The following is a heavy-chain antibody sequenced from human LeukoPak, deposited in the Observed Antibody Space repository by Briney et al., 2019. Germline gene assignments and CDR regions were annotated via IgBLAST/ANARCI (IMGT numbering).Heavy chain of an antibody. D-gene: IGHD1-7*01. CDR2: MNPNSGNT. CDR1: GYTFTSYD. Sequence: APSVKVSCKASGYTFTSYDINWVRQATGQGLEWMGWMNPNSGNTGYAQKFQGRVTITTDESTSTAYMELSSLRSEDTAVYYCARDRWGTGTFFDYWGQGTLDTVSS. V-gene: IGHV1-8*01. J-gene: IGHJ4*02. CDR3: ARDRWGTGTFFDY.